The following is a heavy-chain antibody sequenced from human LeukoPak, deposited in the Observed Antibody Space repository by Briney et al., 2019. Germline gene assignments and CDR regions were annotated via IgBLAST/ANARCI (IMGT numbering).Heavy chain of an antibody. J-gene: IGHJ3*02. CDR1: GGSFSGYY. Sequence: SETLSLTCAVYGGSFSGYYWSWIRQPPGKGLEWIGEINHSGSTNYNPSLKSRVTISVDTSKNQFSLKLSSVTAADTAVYYCARPRVAATVRAAFDIWGQGTMVTVSS. D-gene: IGHD2-15*01. CDR2: INHSGST. V-gene: IGHV4-34*01. CDR3: ARPRVAATVRAAFDI.